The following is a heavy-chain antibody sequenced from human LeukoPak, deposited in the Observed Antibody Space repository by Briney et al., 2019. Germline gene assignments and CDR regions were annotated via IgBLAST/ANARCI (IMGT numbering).Heavy chain of an antibody. Sequence: PGGSLRLSCAASGFSFSSYEMNWVRQAPGKGLEWISYISASGTLTHYGDSVKGRFTISRDNSKNTLYLQMNSLRAEDTAVYYCAKEDPYSSSWSPLDYWGQGTLVTVSS. CDR2: ISASGTLT. CDR3: AKEDPYSSSWSPLDY. J-gene: IGHJ4*02. D-gene: IGHD6-13*01. V-gene: IGHV3-48*03. CDR1: GFSFSSYE.